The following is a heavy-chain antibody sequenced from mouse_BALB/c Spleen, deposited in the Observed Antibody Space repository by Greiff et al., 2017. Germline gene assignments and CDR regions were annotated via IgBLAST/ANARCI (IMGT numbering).Heavy chain of an antibody. CDR3: TRDLYYYGSSDYCDY. V-gene: IGHV5-6-4*01. D-gene: IGHD1-1*01. CDR1: GFTFSSYT. Sequence: EVQVVESGGGLVKPGGSLKLSCAASGFTFSSYTMSWVRQTPEKRLEWVATISSGGSYTYYPDSVKGRFTISRDNAKNTLYLQMSSLKSEDTAMYYCTRDLYYYGSSDYCDYWGQGTTLTVSS. CDR2: ISSGGSYT. J-gene: IGHJ2*01.